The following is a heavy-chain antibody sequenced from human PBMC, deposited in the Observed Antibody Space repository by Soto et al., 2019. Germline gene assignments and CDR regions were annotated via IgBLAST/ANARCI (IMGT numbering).Heavy chain of an antibody. D-gene: IGHD3-10*01. V-gene: IGHV1-8*01. J-gene: IGHJ6*02. CDR1: GDTFSDYD. Sequence: ASVKVSCKAYGDTFSDYDINLVRKAPGQGLEWMGWIHLESRKTSFAQKYQGRLTMTGDASIDTAYMDLTSLTSEDTAVYYCAITPVWFAGMAVWGQGTTVTVSS. CDR2: IHLESRKT. CDR3: AITPVWFAGMAV.